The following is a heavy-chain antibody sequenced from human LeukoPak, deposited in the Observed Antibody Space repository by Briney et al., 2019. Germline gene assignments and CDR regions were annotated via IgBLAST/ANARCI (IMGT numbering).Heavy chain of an antibody. CDR1: GGSISSYY. CDR3: ARALGYYGDYAYAFDI. D-gene: IGHD4-17*01. CDR2: TYTSGST. V-gene: IGHV4-4*07. J-gene: IGHJ3*02. Sequence: SETLSLTCTVSGGSISSYYWSWIRQPAGKGLEWIGRTYTSGSTNYNPSLKSRVTMSVDTSKNQFSLKLSSVTAADTAVYYCARALGYYGDYAYAFDIWGQGTMVTVSS.